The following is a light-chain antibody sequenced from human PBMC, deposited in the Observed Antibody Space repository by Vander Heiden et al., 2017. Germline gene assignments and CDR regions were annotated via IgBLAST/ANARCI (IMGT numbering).Light chain of an antibody. CDR1: SLRASY. CDR2: GKN. J-gene: IGLJ3*02. Sequence: SSELTQDPSVSVALGQTVNITCQGDSLRASYATWYQQKPRQAPLLVMFGKNKRTSGIPDRFSGSTSGSTGSLTITGAQAEDEADDYCSSRDSSTNHVSVLFGGGTKLTVL. CDR3: SSRDSSTNHVSVL. V-gene: IGLV3-19*01.